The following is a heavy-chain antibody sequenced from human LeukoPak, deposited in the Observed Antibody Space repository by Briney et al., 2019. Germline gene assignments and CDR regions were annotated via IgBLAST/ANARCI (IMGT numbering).Heavy chain of an antibody. CDR3: ARDGTTSPYYYGMDV. J-gene: IGHJ6*02. CDR2: INSGGST. CDR1: GFTVSSNY. V-gene: IGHV3-53*01. D-gene: IGHD1-7*01. Sequence: GGSLRLSCAASGFTVSSNYMSWVRQAPGKGLEWVSVINSGGSTYYAASVKSRFTISRDNSKNTLYLQMNSLRAEDTAVYYCARDGTTSPYYYGMDVWGQGTTVTVSS.